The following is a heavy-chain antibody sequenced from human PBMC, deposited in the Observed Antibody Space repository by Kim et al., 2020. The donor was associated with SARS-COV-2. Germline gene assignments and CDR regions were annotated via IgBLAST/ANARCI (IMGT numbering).Heavy chain of an antibody. J-gene: IGHJ4*02. V-gene: IGHV3-9*01. Sequence: ISYADSEKGRFTISRGNAKNSLYLQMNSLRAEDTALYYCAKGLNMGFLDYWGQGTLVTVSS. CDR2: I. CDR3: AKGLNMGFLDY. D-gene: IGHD3-10*01.